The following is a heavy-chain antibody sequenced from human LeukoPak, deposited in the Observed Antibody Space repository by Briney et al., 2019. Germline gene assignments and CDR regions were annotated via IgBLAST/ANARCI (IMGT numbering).Heavy chain of an antibody. J-gene: IGHJ4*02. CDR1: GYTFTGYY. V-gene: IGHV1-18*04. CDR3: ARELKTPVSIYYFDY. Sequence: GASVKVSCKASGYTFTGYYMHWVRQAPGQGLEWMGWISAYNGNTNYAQKLQGRVTMTTDTSTSTAYMELRSLGSDDTAVYYCARELKTPVSIYYFDYWGQGTLVTVSS. D-gene: IGHD5/OR15-5a*01. CDR2: ISAYNGNT.